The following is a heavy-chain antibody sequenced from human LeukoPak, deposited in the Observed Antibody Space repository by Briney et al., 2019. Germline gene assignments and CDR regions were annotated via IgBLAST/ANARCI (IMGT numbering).Heavy chain of an antibody. CDR3: TKVGRRDILTY. CDR2: IYDSGST. V-gene: IGHV4-59*01. CDR1: GGSTSSYY. J-gene: IGHJ4*02. D-gene: IGHD3-9*01. Sequence: SETLSLTCTVSGGSTSSYYWSWIRQPPGKGLEWIGYIYDSGSTNYNPSLKSRVTISVDTSKNQFSLKLTSVTAADTAVYYCTKVGRRDILTYWGQGILVTVSP.